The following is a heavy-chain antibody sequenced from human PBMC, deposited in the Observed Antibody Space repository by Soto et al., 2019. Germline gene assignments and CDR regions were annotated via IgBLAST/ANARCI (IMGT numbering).Heavy chain of an antibody. CDR1: GGSISSYY. Sequence: PSETLSLTCTVSGGSISSYYWSWIRQPPGKGLEWIGYIYYSGSTNYNPSLKSRVTISVDTSKNQFSLKLSSVTAADTAVYYCARTMVRGVTCNWFDPWGQGTLVTVSS. CDR3: ARTMVRGVTCNWFDP. J-gene: IGHJ5*02. V-gene: IGHV4-59*08. CDR2: IYYSGST. D-gene: IGHD3-10*01.